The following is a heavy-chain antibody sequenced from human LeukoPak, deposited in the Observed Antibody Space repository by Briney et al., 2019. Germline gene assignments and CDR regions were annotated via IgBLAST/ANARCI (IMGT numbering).Heavy chain of an antibody. J-gene: IGHJ4*02. D-gene: IGHD5-24*01. CDR3: AKVLTRGDGYNNYFDY. CDR2: ISGDGGST. Sequence: GGSLRLSCAASGFTFDDYAMHWVRQAPGEGLEWVSLISGDGGSTYYADSVKGRFTISRDNSKNSLYLQMNSLRTEDTALYYCAKVLTRGDGYNNYFDYWGQGTLVTVSS. V-gene: IGHV3-43*02. CDR1: GFTFDDYA.